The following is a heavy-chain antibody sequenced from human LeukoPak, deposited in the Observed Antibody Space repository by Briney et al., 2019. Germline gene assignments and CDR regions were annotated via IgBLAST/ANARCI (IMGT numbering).Heavy chain of an antibody. Sequence: SETLSLTCTVSGGSISNYYWNWVRQPLGKGLEWIGYVYYSGSTNYNPSLKSRVTISVDTSKNQFSLKLSSVTAADTAVYYCARQPHPRGSFDYWGQGTLVTVFS. CDR1: GGSISNYY. V-gene: IGHV4-59*08. J-gene: IGHJ4*02. CDR3: ARQPHPRGSFDY. CDR2: VYYSGST. D-gene: IGHD3-16*01.